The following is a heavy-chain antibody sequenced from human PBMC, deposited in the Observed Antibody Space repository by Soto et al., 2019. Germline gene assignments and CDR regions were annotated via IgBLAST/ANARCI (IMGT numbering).Heavy chain of an antibody. J-gene: IGHJ6*03. Sequence: ASVKVSCKSSGYTFTSYGISWVRQAPGQGLEWMGWISAYNGNTNYAQKLQGRVTMTTDTSTSTAYMELRSLRSDGTAVYYCARVVWSGQWLVHYYCYMDVWGKGTTVTVSS. V-gene: IGHV1-18*01. CDR1: GYTFTSYG. CDR3: ARVVWSGQWLVHYYCYMDV. D-gene: IGHD6-19*01. CDR2: ISAYNGNT.